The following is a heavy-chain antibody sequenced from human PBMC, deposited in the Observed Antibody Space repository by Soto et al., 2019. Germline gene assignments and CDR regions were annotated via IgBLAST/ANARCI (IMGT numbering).Heavy chain of an antibody. J-gene: IGHJ4*02. CDR1: GFTFDNYA. Sequence: EVQLVESGGDLVQPGRSLRLSCAASGFTFDNYAMYWVRQAPGKGLEWVSGIGWNSYTINYADSVKGRFTISRDNAKNSLYLQMHSLRAGDTAVYYCASVYSGFGASSYFYYWGQRTLVTVSS. D-gene: IGHD3-10*02. CDR2: IGWNSYTI. CDR3: ASVYSGFGASSYFYY. V-gene: IGHV3-9*01.